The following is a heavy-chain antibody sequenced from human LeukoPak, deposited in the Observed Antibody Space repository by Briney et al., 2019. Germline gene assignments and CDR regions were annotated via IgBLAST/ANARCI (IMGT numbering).Heavy chain of an antibody. D-gene: IGHD2-21*01. CDR1: GFTFSSYS. J-gene: IGHJ4*02. CDR3: ARDLPYCGGDCSPYYFDY. Sequence: GGSLRLSCAASGFTFSSYSMNWVRQAPGKGLEWVSYISSSSGTIYYADSVKGRFTISRDNAKNSLYLQMNSLRAEDTAVYYCARDLPYCGGDCSPYYFDYWGQGTLVTVSS. CDR2: ISSSSGTI. V-gene: IGHV3-48*01.